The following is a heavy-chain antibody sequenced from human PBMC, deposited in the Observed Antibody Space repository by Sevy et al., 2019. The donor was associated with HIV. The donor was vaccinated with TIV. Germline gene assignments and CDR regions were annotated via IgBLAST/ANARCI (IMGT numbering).Heavy chain of an antibody. V-gene: IGHV3-23*01. CDR3: AKDHGEQQLYYFDY. CDR2: ISGSGGST. J-gene: IGHJ4*02. Sequence: GGSLRLSCTASGFTFSSYAMSWVRQAPGKGLEWVSAISGSGGSTYYADSVKGRFTISRDNSKNTLYLQMNSLRAEDTAVYYCAKDHGEQQLYYFDYWGQGTLVTVSS. CDR1: GFTFSSYA. D-gene: IGHD6-13*01.